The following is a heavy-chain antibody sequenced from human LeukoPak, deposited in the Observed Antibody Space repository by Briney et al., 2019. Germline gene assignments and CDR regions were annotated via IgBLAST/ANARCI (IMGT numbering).Heavy chain of an antibody. Sequence: ASVKGSCKASGYTFTGYYMHWVRQAPGQGLEWMGWINPNSGGTNYAQKFQGRVTMTRDTSISTAYMELSRLRSDDTAVYYCARVRNYYGDYFYFDYWGRGTLVTVSS. CDR1: GYTFTGYY. J-gene: IGHJ4*02. CDR3: ARVRNYYGDYFYFDY. D-gene: IGHD4-17*01. V-gene: IGHV1-2*02. CDR2: INPNSGGT.